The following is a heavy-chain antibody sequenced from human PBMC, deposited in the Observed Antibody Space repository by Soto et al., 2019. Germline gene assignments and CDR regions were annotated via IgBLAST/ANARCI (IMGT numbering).Heavy chain of an antibody. CDR1: GFTFSHHA. V-gene: IGHV3-30*04. CDR2: ISRDGSYI. J-gene: IGHJ5*01. CDR3: ARTRNGGVADSFDS. Sequence: LRLSCAASGFTFSHHAIHWVRLTPGRGLEWVLAISRDGSYIYYTDSVKGRFTVSRDNSKNTVFVQMNRLIPDDTALYFCARTRNGGVADSFDSWGQGTRVTVSS. D-gene: IGHD3-3*01.